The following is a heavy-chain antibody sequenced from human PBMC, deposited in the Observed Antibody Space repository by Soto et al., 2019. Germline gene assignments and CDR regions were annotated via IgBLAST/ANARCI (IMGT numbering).Heavy chain of an antibody. CDR2: IKEDGSEK. D-gene: IGHD3-16*02. V-gene: IGHV3-7*03. J-gene: IGHJ5*02. CDR1: GFILRNYW. CDR3: ARYRSLDL. Sequence: PGGSLRLSCADSGFILRNYWVSWVRQAPGMGLQWVASIKEDGSEKYYVDPVKGRFTISRENAKNSLYLQMNSLRAEDTAVYYCARYRSLDLWGQGILVTVSS.